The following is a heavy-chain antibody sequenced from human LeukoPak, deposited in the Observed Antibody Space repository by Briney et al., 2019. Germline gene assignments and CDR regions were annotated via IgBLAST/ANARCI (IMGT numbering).Heavy chain of an antibody. Sequence: GGSLRLSCAASGLTFSSYGMHWVRQAPGKGLEWVAFIRYDGSNKYYADSVKGRFTISRDNSKNTLYLQMNSLRAEDTAVYYCAKDTTRPFYFDYWGQGTLVTVSS. CDR2: IRYDGSNK. CDR1: GLTFSSYG. D-gene: IGHD1-1*01. J-gene: IGHJ4*02. CDR3: AKDTTRPFYFDY. V-gene: IGHV3-30*02.